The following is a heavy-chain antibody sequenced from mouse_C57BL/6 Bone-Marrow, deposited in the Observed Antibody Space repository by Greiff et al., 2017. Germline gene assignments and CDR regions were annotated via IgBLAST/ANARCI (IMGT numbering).Heavy chain of an antibody. CDR1: GYTFPGYW. CDR2: ILPGSGST. J-gene: IGHJ1*03. D-gene: IGHD2-4*01. Sequence: QVQLKQSGAELLKPGASVKLSCKASGYTFPGYWIEWVKQRPGHGLEWIGEILPGSGSTNYNEKFKGKATFTADTSANPAYMQLSSLTTEDSAIYYCASYDYDGWYFDVWGTGTTVTVSS. CDR3: ASYDYDGWYFDV. V-gene: IGHV1-9*01.